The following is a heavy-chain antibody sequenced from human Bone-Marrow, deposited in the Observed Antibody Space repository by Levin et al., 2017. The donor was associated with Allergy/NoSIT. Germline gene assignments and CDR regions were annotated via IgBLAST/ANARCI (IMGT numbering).Heavy chain of an antibody. Sequence: PGGSLRLSCAASGFTFDDYAMHWVRQAPGKGLEWVSGISWNSGSIGYADSVKGRFTISRDNAKNSLYLQMNSLRAEDTALYYCAKGAGVSSSWRFDPWGQGTLVTVSS. D-gene: IGHD6-13*01. CDR2: ISWNSGSI. V-gene: IGHV3-9*01. CDR1: GFTFDDYA. CDR3: AKGAGVSSSWRFDP. J-gene: IGHJ5*02.